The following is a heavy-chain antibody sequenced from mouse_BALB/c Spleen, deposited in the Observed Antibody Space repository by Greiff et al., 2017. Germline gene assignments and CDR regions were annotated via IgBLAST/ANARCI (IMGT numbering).Heavy chain of an antibody. Sequence: EVKLLESGGGLVKPGGSLKLSCAASGFTFSSYAMSWVRQTPEKGLEWVASISSGGSTYYPDRVKGRLTISRDNARNIMYLQMRSLMSEDTAMYYCATGLGVYHRGSWFAFWGPGTLVTVSA. D-gene: IGHD3-1*01. CDR2: ISSGGST. V-gene: IGHV5-6-5*01. J-gene: IGHJ3*01. CDR3: ATGLGVYHRGSWFAF. CDR1: GFTFSSYA.